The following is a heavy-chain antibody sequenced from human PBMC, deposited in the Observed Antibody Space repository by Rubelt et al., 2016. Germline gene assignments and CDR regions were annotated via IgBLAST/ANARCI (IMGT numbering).Heavy chain of an antibody. CDR1: GYSIRSNYY. CDR3: ARVSVVVSPQYYFDY. D-gene: IGHD2-15*01. CDR2: MFHSGTT. V-gene: IGHV4-38-2*02. J-gene: IGHJ4*02. Sequence: QVQLQESGPGLVKPSETLSLTCTVSGYSIRSNYYWGWIRQPPGKGLEWIGSMFHSGTTYYNPSLKSRVTISVDTSKSHFSLKLSFVTAADTAVYYCARVSVVVSPQYYFDYWGQETLVTVSS.